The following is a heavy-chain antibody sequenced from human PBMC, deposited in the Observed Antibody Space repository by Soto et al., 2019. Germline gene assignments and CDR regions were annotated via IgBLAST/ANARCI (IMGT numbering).Heavy chain of an antibody. CDR1: GFTFSSYW. Sequence: EVQLVESGGGLVQPGGSLRLSCAASGFTFSSYWMSWVRQAPGKGLEWVANIKKDGSEKYYVDSVKGRFTISRDNAKNSLYLQMNSLRAEDTAVYYCARDQKAARLYYYDYMDVWGKGTTVTVSS. CDR2: IKKDGSEK. CDR3: ARDQKAARLYYYDYMDV. D-gene: IGHD6-6*01. V-gene: IGHV3-7*01. J-gene: IGHJ6*03.